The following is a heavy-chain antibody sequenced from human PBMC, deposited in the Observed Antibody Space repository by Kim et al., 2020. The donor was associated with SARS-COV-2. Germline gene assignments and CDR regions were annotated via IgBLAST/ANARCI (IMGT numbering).Heavy chain of an antibody. CDR2: NP. Sequence: NPTYAQGFTGRFVFSLDTSVSTAYLQISSLKAEDTAVYYCAREANDAFDIWGQGTMVTVSS. CDR3: AREANDAFDI. J-gene: IGHJ3*02. V-gene: IGHV7-4-1*02.